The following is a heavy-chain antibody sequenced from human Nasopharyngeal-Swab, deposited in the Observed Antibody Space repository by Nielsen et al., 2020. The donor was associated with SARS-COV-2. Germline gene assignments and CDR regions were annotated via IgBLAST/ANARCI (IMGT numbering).Heavy chain of an antibody. D-gene: IGHD6-13*01. CDR3: AKDLRSSSRGGMDV. CDR1: GFTFSSYA. J-gene: IGHJ6*02. CDR2: ISGSGGST. V-gene: IGHV3-23*01. Sequence: GGSLRLSCAASGFTFSSYAMSWVRQAPGKGLEWVSAISGSGGSTYYADSVKGRLTISRDNSKNTPYLQMNSLRAEDTAVYYCAKDLRSSSRGGMDVWGQGTTVTVSS.